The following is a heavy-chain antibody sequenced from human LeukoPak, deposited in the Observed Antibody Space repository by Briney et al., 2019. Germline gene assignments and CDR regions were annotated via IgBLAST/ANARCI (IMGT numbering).Heavy chain of an antibody. CDR1: GFTFRDSA. J-gene: IGHJ3*01. V-gene: IGHV3-23*01. CDR3: ARDMELST. Sequence: GGSLRLSCSASGFTFRDSAMTWVRQAPGKGLEWVSLISFSGANSYYPDSVKGRFSVSRDNSKDTLYLQLSGLRADDTAIYYCARDMELSTWGPGTMVTVSS. D-gene: IGHD3-16*02. CDR2: ISFSGANS.